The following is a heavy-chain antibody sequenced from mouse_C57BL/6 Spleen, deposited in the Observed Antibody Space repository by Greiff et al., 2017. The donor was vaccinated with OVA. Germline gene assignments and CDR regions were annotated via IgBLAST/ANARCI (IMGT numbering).Heavy chain of an antibody. D-gene: IGHD2-2*01. J-gene: IGHJ4*01. CDR3: ATLSSYGSGAYYAMDY. CDR2: IDPNSGGT. Sequence: QVQLQQPGAELVKPGASVKLSCKASGYTFTSYWMHWVKQRPGRGLEWIGRIDPNSGGTKYNEKFKSKATLTVDKPSSTAYMQLSSLTSEDSAVYYCATLSSYGSGAYYAMDYWGQGTSVTVSS. CDR1: GYTFTSYW. V-gene: IGHV1-72*01.